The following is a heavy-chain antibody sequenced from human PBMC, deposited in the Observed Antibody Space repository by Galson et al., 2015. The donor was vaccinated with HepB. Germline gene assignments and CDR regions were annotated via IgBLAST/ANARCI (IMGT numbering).Heavy chain of an antibody. D-gene: IGHD6-19*01. V-gene: IGHV1-69*02. J-gene: IGHJ4*02. Sequence: SVKVSCKASGGTFSSYTISWVRQAPGQGLEWMGRIIPILGIANYAQKFQGRVTITADKSTSTAYMELSSLRPEDTAVYYCASFGYSSGWGRYYFDYWGQGTLVTVSS. CDR2: IIPILGIA. CDR1: GGTFSSYT. CDR3: ASFGYSSGWGRYYFDY.